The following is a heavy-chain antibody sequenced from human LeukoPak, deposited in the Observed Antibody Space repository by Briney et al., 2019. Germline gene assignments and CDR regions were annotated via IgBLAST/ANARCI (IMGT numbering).Heavy chain of an antibody. CDR2: IKPDGSER. CDR1: GVTFSGYW. J-gene: IGHJ3*02. Sequence: PGGSLRLSCAASGVTFSGYWMSWVRQAPGKGLEWVANIKPDGSERYYVDSVKGRFTVSRDNAKNSLYLQMNSLRAGDTAIYYCASGNWNDRAFDIWRQGTMVTVSS. V-gene: IGHV3-7*01. D-gene: IGHD1-20*01. CDR3: ASGNWNDRAFDI.